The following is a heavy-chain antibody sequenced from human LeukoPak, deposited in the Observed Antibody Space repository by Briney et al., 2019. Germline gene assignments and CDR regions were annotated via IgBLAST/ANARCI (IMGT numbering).Heavy chain of an antibody. CDR2: IDVGSGNT. V-gene: IGHV1-58*01. D-gene: IGHD3-9*01. CDR3: AAFRFDESYYDILTGYYTTYYFDY. Sequence: SVKVSCKASGFTFTSSAVQWVRQARGQRLEWIGWIDVGSGNTNYEQKFQERVTITRDMSTSTAYMELSSLRSEDTAVYYCAAFRFDESYYDILTGYYTTYYFDYWGQGTLVTVSS. J-gene: IGHJ4*02. CDR1: GFTFTSSA.